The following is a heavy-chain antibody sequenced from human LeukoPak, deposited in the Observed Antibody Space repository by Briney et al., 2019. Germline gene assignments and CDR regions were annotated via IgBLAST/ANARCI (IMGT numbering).Heavy chain of an antibody. CDR2: ISSSSSYI. V-gene: IGHV3-21*01. Sequence: PGGSLRLSCAASGFTFSSYSMNWVRQAPGKGLEWVSSISSSSSYIYYADSVKGRFTISRDNAKNSLYLQMNSLRAEDTAVYYCSSTRNVAVAGSDWGQGALVTVSS. CDR3: SSTRNVAVAGSD. CDR1: GFTFSSYS. J-gene: IGHJ4*02. D-gene: IGHD6-13*01.